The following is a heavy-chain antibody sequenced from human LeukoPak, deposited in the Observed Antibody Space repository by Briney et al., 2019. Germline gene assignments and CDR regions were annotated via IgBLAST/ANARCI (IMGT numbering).Heavy chain of an antibody. Sequence: GGSLRLSCAASGFTVSSNTVIWVRQAPGKGLEWVAVISNDGRNKHYADSVKGRFTISRDNSKNTLYLQMNSLRVEDTAVYYCAKDSKDGYNYVDYWGQGTLVTVST. D-gene: IGHD5-24*01. CDR2: ISNDGRNK. CDR1: GFTVSSNT. J-gene: IGHJ4*02. CDR3: AKDSKDGYNYVDY. V-gene: IGHV3-30*18.